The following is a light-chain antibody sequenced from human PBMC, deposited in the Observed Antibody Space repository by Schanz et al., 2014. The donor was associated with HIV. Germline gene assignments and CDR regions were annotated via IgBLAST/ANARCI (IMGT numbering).Light chain of an antibody. CDR3: QSYDSSLTVV. CDR1: SSNIGTGYE. CDR2: GDK. V-gene: IGLV1-40*01. J-gene: IGLJ2*01. Sequence: QSVLTQPPSVSGAPGQRVTISCTGSSSNIGTGYEVHWYKQLPETAPKLLIFGDKNRPSGVPDRFSGSKSVNSASLAITGLQAEDEADYYCQSYDSSLTVVFGGGTKLTVL.